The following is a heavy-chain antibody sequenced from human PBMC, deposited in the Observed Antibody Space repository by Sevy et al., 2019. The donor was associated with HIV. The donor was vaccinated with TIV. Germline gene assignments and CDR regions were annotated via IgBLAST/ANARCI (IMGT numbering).Heavy chain of an antibody. J-gene: IGHJ4*02. V-gene: IGHV3-23*01. Sequence: GGSLRLSCAASGFTFSTYAMPWVRRAPGKGLEWVSVISMSSGDTYYADSVKGRFTISRDNSKKTLYLQMNSLRAEDTAVYYCAKDRVSGIYYTGDFDSWGQGTLVTVSS. D-gene: IGHD3-10*01. CDR3: AKDRVSGIYYTGDFDS. CDR1: GFTFSTYA. CDR2: ISMSSGDT.